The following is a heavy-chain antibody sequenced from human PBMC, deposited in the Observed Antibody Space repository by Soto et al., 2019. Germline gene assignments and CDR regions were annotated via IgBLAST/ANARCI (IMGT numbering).Heavy chain of an antibody. CDR1: GGTFSTFG. V-gene: IGHV1-69*01. CDR3: ARTAPMDAGDKYYYDF. Sequence: QVQLVQSGAEVKKTGSSVNVSCKTSGGTFSTFGISWERQAPGQGLEWMGGIIPFFGTAEYSQKFEDRITITADESTNTVYMDLRSLTSEDTAIYYCARTAPMDAGDKYYYDFWGQGALVTVSS. D-gene: IGHD3-16*01. CDR2: IIPFFGTA. J-gene: IGHJ4*02.